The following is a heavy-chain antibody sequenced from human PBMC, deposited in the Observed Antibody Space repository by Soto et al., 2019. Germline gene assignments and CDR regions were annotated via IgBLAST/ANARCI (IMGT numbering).Heavy chain of an antibody. Sequence: GASVKVPCKASGGTFSSYAISWVRQAPGQGLEWMGGIIPIFGTANYAQKFQGRVTITANESTSTAYMELSSQRSEDTAVHYCARGSSSDGMDVWGQGTTVTVSS. CDR1: GGTFSSYA. J-gene: IGHJ6*02. CDR3: ARGSSSDGMDV. D-gene: IGHD6-13*01. CDR2: IIPIFGTA. V-gene: IGHV1-69*13.